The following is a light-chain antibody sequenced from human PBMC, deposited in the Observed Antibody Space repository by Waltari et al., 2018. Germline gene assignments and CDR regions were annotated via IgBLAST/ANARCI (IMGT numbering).Light chain of an antibody. J-gene: IGLJ2*01. CDR1: SPDVGGYNS. Sequence: QSALTHPPSASGSPGQSVTISCTGTSPDVGGYNSVSWYQQPPGKAPKLMFYEVNKRPSGVPNRSSGSKSGNAASLTVSGLQAEDEADYYCSSYAGSNSAVFGGGTKVTVL. CDR3: SSYAGSNSAV. V-gene: IGLV2-8*01. CDR2: EVN.